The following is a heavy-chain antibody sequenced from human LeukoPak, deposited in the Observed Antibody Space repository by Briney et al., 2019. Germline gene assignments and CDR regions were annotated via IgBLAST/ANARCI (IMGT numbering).Heavy chain of an antibody. CDR1: GGSISSGSYY. Sequence: SQTLSLTCTVSGGSISSGSYYWSWIRQPAGKGLEWIGRIYASGSTNYNPSLKSRVTISVDTSKNQFSLKLSSVTAADTAVYYCARDRMVRGVIGGWFDPWGQGTLVTVSS. D-gene: IGHD3-10*01. CDR3: ARDRMVRGVIGGWFDP. J-gene: IGHJ5*02. CDR2: IYASGST. V-gene: IGHV4-61*02.